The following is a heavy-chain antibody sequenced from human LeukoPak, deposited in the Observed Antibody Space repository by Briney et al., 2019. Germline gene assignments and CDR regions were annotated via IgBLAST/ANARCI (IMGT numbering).Heavy chain of an antibody. V-gene: IGHV3-74*01. CDR1: GFTFSSFW. CDR2: INDDGKNT. D-gene: IGHD3-22*01. Sequence: GGSLRLSCATSGFTFSSFWMHWVRQVPGKGLVWVSCINDDGKNTSYADSVKGRFTISRDNSKNTLSLQMDSLRTEDTGVYYCARVVRTYYFDYWGQGTLATVSS. J-gene: IGHJ4*02. CDR3: ARVVRTYYFDY.